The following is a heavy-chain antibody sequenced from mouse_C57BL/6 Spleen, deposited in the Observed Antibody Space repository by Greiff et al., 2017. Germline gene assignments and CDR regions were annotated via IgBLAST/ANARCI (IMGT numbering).Heavy chain of an antibody. D-gene: IGHD1-1*01. CDR2: ISYDGSN. CDR1: GYSITSGYY. CDR3: ARSGDYGSLDY. V-gene: IGHV3-6*01. Sequence: EVQRVESGPGLVKPSQSLSLTCSVTGYSITSGYYWNWIRQFPGNKLEWMGYISYDGSNNYNPSLKNRISITRDTSKNQFFLKLNSVTTEDTATYYCARSGDYGSLDYWGQGTTLTVSS. J-gene: IGHJ2*01.